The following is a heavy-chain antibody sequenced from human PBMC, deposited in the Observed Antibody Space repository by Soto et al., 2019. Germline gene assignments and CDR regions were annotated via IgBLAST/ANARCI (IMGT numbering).Heavy chain of an antibody. Sequence: SQALSLTCAISWESFSSNNAACNCIRQSPSRGLEWLGRTYYRSRWYHDYAESVKSRITINPDTPKNQFSLQLNSVTLEDTAVYYCARGGLIWFAQSPTSSYNWFDPWGQGTLVTVSS. CDR1: WESFSSNNAA. D-gene: IGHD3-10*01. J-gene: IGHJ5*02. CDR3: ARGGLIWFAQSPTSSYNWFDP. V-gene: IGHV6-1*01. CDR2: TYYRSRWYH.